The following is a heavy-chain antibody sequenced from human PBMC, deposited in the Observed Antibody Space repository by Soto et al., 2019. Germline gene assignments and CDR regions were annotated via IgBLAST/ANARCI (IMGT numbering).Heavy chain of an antibody. D-gene: IGHD2-21*01. J-gene: IGHJ6*03. CDR2: LSAYSAKT. CDR1: GYTLTTHG. CDR3: ARGEGLWSGANNYYYYYMDI. V-gene: IGHV1-18*01. Sequence: QVQLVQSGGDVKKPGASVKVSCKATGYTLTTHGLAWVRQAPGQGLEWMGWLSAYSAKTTSAEKFQGRVTMTTDTATNTAYMELSSLRSDDPATYYCARGEGLWSGANNYYYYYMDIWGKGTTVSVS.